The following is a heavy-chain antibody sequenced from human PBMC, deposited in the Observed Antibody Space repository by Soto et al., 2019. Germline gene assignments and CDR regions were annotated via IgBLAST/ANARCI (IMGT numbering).Heavy chain of an antibody. V-gene: IGHV3-30*03. J-gene: IGHJ4*02. Sequence: QVQLVESGGGVVQPGRSLRLSCAASGFTFSSYGMHWVRQAPGKGLEWVAVISYDGSNKYYADSVKGRFTISRDNSKNTLYLQMNSLRAEDTAVYYCAGRSPFDYWGQGTLVTVSS. CDR1: GFTFSSYG. CDR3: AGRSPFDY. CDR2: ISYDGSNK.